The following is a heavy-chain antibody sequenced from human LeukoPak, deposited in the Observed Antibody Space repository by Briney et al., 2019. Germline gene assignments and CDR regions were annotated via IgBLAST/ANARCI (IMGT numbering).Heavy chain of an antibody. Sequence: SETLSLACAVYGGSFSGYYWSWIRQPPGKGLEWIGEINHSGSTNYNPSLKSRVTISVDTSKNQFSLKLSSVTAADTAVYYCTRGSIAYYYMDVWGKGTTVTISS. CDR1: GGSFSGYY. J-gene: IGHJ6*03. CDR3: TRGSIAYYYMDV. V-gene: IGHV4-34*01. CDR2: INHSGST. D-gene: IGHD3-22*01.